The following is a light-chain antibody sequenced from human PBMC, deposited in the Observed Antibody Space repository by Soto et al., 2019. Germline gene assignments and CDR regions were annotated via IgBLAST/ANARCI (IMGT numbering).Light chain of an antibody. CDR3: SSYTGSTSNYV. CDR2: EVS. J-gene: IGLJ1*01. V-gene: IGLV2-8*01. Sequence: QSVLSQPPSASGSPGQSVTISCTGTSSDVGGYNYVSWYQQHPGKAPKLTIYEVSKRPSGVPDRFSGSKSGNTASLTVSGLQAEDEADYYCSSYTGSTSNYVFGTGTQLTVL. CDR1: SSDVGGYNY.